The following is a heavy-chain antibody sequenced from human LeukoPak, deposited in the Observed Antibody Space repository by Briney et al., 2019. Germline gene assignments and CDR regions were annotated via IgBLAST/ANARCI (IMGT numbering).Heavy chain of an antibody. CDR3: ARGRLAADMGGFDP. V-gene: IGHV1-18*01. Sequence: GASVKVSCKASGYTFTSYGISWVRQAPGQGLEWMGWISAYNGNTNYAQKLQGRVTMTTDTSTSTAYMELRRLRSDDTAVYYCARGRLAADMGGFDPWGQGTLVTVSS. CDR2: ISAYNGNT. CDR1: GYTFTSYG. J-gene: IGHJ5*02. D-gene: IGHD6-25*01.